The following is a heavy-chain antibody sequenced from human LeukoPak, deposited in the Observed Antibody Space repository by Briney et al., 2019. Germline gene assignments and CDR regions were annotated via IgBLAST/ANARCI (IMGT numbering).Heavy chain of an antibody. CDR1: GFAFREYW. CDR3: ARDPGHCSSTSCYKFFDY. D-gene: IGHD2-2*02. J-gene: IGHJ4*02. Sequence: GGSLRLSCAASGFAFREYWMHWVRQTPGTGLMWVARINNGGSYTAYADSVKGRFTVSRDNAENTLYLQMNSLRAEDTAVYYCARDPGHCSSTSCYKFFDYWGQGTLVTVSS. V-gene: IGHV3-74*01. CDR2: INNGGSYT.